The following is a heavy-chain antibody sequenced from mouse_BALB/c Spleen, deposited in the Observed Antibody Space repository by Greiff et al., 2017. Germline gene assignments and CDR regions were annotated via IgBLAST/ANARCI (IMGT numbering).Heavy chain of an antibody. Sequence: EVQGVESGPELVKPGASVKISCKASGYSFTGYFMNWVMQSHGKSLEWIGRINPYNGDTFYNQKFKGKATLTVDKSSSTAHMELRSLASEDSAVYYGARHGYDGYYDAMDYWGQGTSVTVSS. V-gene: IGHV1-20*02. CDR2: INPYNGDT. CDR3: ARHGYDGYYDAMDY. D-gene: IGHD2-3*01. CDR1: GYSFTGYF. J-gene: IGHJ4*01.